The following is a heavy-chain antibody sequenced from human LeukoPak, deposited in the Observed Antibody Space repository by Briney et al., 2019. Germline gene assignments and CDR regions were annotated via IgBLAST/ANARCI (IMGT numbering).Heavy chain of an antibody. D-gene: IGHD1-14*01. J-gene: IGHJ6*03. Sequence: GASVKVSCKASGYPFTTSYMHWVRQAPGQGLEWMGWMNPNSGNTGYAQKFQGRVTMTRDTSISTAYMELSSLRSEDTAVYYCARGNPYYYYYMDVWGKGTTVTISS. CDR3: ARGNPYYYYYMDV. CDR2: MNPNSGNT. CDR1: GYPFTTSY. V-gene: IGHV1-8*02.